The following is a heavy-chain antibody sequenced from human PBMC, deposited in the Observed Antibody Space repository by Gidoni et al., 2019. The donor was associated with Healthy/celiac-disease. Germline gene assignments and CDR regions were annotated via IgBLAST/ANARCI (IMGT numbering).Heavy chain of an antibody. D-gene: IGHD6-19*01. J-gene: IGHJ5*02. CDR3: ARLRIAVAGTSWFDH. CDR1: GGSISSSSYY. V-gene: IGHV4-39*01. Sequence: HLQLQASGPGLVKPSETLSLTCTVSGGSISSSSYYWGWCRQPPGKGLEWIGSIYYSGSTYYNPSLKSRVTISVDTSKNQFSLKLSSVTAADTAVYYCARLRIAVAGTSWFDHWGQGTLVTVSS. CDR2: IYYSGST.